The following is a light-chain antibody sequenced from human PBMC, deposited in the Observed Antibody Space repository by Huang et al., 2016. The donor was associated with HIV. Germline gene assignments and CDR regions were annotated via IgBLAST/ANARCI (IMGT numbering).Light chain of an antibody. J-gene: IGKJ4*01. Sequence: EIVLTQSPGTLSLSPGERATLSCRASQSVSNNYVTWYRQKPGQAPRLLVYGASSRAPGTPERFSGSGSGTDFTLTISRLEPEDFAVYYCQQYGRAPLTFGGGTRVEIK. V-gene: IGKV3-20*01. CDR2: GAS. CDR3: QQYGRAPLT. CDR1: QSVSNNY.